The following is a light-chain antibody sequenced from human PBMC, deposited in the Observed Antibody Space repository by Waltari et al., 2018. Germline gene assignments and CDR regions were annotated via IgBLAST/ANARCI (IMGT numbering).Light chain of an antibody. CDR3: AVWDDSLNGVV. V-gene: IGLV1-44*01. CDR2: TNN. CDR1: SPNIGRNP. Sequence: QSVLTQPPSASATPGQRVTISCSGSSPNIGRNPVTWYHQPPGTAPKLLIYTNNQRPAGVPDRFSGSKSGTSASLAISGLQSEDEADYYCAVWDDSLNGVVFGGGTKLTVL. J-gene: IGLJ2*01.